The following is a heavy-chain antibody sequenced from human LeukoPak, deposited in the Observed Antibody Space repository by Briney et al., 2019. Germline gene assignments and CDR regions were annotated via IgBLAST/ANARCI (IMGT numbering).Heavy chain of an antibody. CDR2: VSAYADDT. CDR3: ARDCIGCHGFDY. CDR1: GYTFTSYG. D-gene: IGHD2-15*01. Sequence: ASVKVSCKASGYTFTSYGISWVRQAPGQGLEWMGWVSAYADDTNYVQKFQGRVTMTTDTSTSTAYMELRSLRSDDTTVYYCARDCIGCHGFDYWGQGTLVTVSS. J-gene: IGHJ4*02. V-gene: IGHV1-18*01.